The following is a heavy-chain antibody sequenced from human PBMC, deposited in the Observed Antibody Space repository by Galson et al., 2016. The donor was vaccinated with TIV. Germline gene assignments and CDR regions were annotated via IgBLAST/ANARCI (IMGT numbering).Heavy chain of an antibody. CDR1: GGSVSSYY. CDR2: IYYSGKT. J-gene: IGHJ3*01. CDR3: ARGASSDYNGGVDAFDF. V-gene: IGHV4-59*02. D-gene: IGHD4-11*01. Sequence: SETLSLTCTVSGGSVSSYYWSWVRQPPGKGLEWIGYIYYSGKTKYHPSLKSRGTMSEDTSKNQFSLSLSSVTAADTAVYYCARGASSDYNGGVDAFDFWGQGTMVTVSS.